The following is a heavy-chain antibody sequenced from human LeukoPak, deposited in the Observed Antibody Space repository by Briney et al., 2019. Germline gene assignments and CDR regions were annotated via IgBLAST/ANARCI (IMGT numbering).Heavy chain of an antibody. V-gene: IGHV3-53*01. D-gene: IGHD6-13*01. CDR3: AREYSSSWYYFDY. Sequence: GGSLRLSCAASGFIVSSNYMSWVRQAPGKGLEWVSVIYSGGSTYYADSVKGRFTISRDNSKNTLYLQMNSLRAEDTAVYYCAREYSSSWYYFDYWGQGTLVTVSS. J-gene: IGHJ4*02. CDR2: IYSGGST. CDR1: GFIVSSNY.